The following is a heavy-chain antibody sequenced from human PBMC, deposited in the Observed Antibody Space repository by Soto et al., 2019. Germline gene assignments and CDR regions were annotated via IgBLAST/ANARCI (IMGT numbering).Heavy chain of an antibody. D-gene: IGHD5-12*01. CDR2: IIPIFGTA. CDR1: GGTFSSYA. Sequence: QVQLVQSGAEVKKPGSSVKVSCKASGGTFSSYAISWVRQAPGQGLEWMGGIIPIFGTANYAQKFQGRVTITADESTSTDYMELSSLRSEDTAVYYCARVPEMATTRDYYYFDYWGQGPLVTVSS. J-gene: IGHJ4*02. V-gene: IGHV1-69*12. CDR3: ARVPEMATTRDYYYFDY.